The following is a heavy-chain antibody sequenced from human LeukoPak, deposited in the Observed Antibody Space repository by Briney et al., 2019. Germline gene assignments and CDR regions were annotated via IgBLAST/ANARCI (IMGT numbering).Heavy chain of an antibody. Sequence: GGSLRLSCAASGFTFSTYAMSWVRQPPGKGLEWVSAISGSGGSTYYADSVKGRFTISRDNSKNTLYLQMNSLRAEDTAVYYCAKSSSGWCKWSDPWGQGTLVTVSS. CDR3: AKSSSGWCKWSDP. D-gene: IGHD6-19*01. J-gene: IGHJ5*02. CDR1: GFTFSTYA. V-gene: IGHV3-23*01. CDR2: ISGSGGST.